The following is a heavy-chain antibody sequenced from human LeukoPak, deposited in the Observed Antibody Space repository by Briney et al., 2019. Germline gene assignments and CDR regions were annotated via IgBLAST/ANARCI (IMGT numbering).Heavy chain of an antibody. V-gene: IGHV3-21*04. CDR3: ARDQKQWLYTYYFDY. CDR1: GFTFSSYS. D-gene: IGHD6-19*01. Sequence: GGSLRLSCAASGFTFSSYSMNWVRQAPGKGLEWVSSISSSSSYIYYADSVKGRFTISRDNAKNSLYLQMNSLRAEDTAVYYCARDQKQWLYTYYFDYWGQGTLVTVSS. J-gene: IGHJ4*02. CDR2: ISSSSSYI.